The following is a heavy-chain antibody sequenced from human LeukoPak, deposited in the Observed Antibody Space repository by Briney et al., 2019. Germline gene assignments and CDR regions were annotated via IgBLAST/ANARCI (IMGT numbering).Heavy chain of an antibody. CDR1: GFTFSSYG. J-gene: IGHJ3*02. D-gene: IGHD4/OR15-4a*01. CDR3: AKVSLNMVNDAFDI. V-gene: IGHV3-30*02. CDR2: VRYDGTNK. Sequence: GGSLRLSCAASGFTFSSYGMHWVRQAPGKGLEWVAFVRYDGTNKYYAESVKGRFTISRDNSKNTLYVQMNSLRAEDTAMYYCAKVSLNMVNDAFDIWGQGTMVSVSS.